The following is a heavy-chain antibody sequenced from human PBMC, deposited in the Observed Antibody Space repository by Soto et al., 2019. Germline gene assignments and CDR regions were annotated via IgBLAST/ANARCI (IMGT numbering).Heavy chain of an antibody. V-gene: IGHV4-61*01. Sequence: QVQLQESGPGLVKPSETLSLTCTVSGGSVSSGSYYWTWMRQPPGKGLEWFGYINYSGSTSYNPSLKGRVAISVDTSKKQLSLKVSSVTAADTDVYYCARDGDTSGYYYFDYWGQGTLVTVSS. CDR1: GGSVSSGSYY. J-gene: IGHJ4*02. D-gene: IGHD3-22*01. CDR3: ARDGDTSGYYYFDY. CDR2: INYSGST.